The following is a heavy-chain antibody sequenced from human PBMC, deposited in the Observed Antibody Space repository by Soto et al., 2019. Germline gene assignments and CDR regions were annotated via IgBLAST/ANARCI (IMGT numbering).Heavy chain of an antibody. CDR1: GFSFGDHY. V-gene: IGHV3-11*01. CDR2: ISGSGTTK. J-gene: IGHJ4*02. Sequence: QVQLVESGGGSVKPGGALRVSCGASGFSFGDHYMTWIRQAPGKGLEWVPYISGSGTTKYYSDFVKGRFTVSRDNAKNSLYLQMNSLRVEDTAVYYCASEPYYSASEYWGGGSLVTVSS. CDR3: ASEPYYSASEY. D-gene: IGHD3-10*01.